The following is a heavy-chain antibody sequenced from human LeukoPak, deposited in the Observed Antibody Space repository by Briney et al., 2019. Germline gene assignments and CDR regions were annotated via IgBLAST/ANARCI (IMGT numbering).Heavy chain of an antibody. D-gene: IGHD4-23*01. V-gene: IGHV3-11*01. Sequence: GGSLRLSCGASGFSFNESYMTWIRQAPGKGLEWVAYISGRSYSMYYADSVKGRFTISRDNARNSLYLHLNTLRADDTAVYYCARVKPRFDSWGQGTLVPVSS. CDR1: GFSFNESY. J-gene: IGHJ4*02. CDR3: ARVKPRFDS. CDR2: ISGRSYSM.